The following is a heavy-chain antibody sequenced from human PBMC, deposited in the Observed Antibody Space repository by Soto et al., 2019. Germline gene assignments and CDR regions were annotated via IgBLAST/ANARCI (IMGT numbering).Heavy chain of an antibody. CDR2: INHSGST. CDR1: GGSFSGYY. D-gene: IGHD1-26*01. Sequence: KTSETLSLTCGVYGGSFSGYYWSWIRQPPGKGLEWIGEINHSGSTNYNPSLKSRVTISLDTSKNQFSLKLSSVTAADTAVYYCARARLGSHYYYYYYYMDVWGKGTTVTVSS. V-gene: IGHV4-34*01. J-gene: IGHJ6*03. CDR3: ARARLGSHYYYYYYYMDV.